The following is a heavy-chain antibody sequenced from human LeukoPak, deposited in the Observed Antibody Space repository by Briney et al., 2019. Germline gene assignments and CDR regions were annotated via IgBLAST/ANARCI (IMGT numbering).Heavy chain of an antibody. V-gene: IGHV3-23*01. CDR1: GFTFSSYA. J-gene: IGHJ6*02. CDR3: AKARSPSYYYYGMDV. CDR2: ISDSGGST. Sequence: GGSLRLSCAASGFTFSSYAMNWVRQAPGKGLEWVSAISDSGGSTYYADSVKGRFTISRDNSKSTLYLQMNSLRAEDTAVYYCAKARSPSYYYYGMDVWGQGTTVTVSS.